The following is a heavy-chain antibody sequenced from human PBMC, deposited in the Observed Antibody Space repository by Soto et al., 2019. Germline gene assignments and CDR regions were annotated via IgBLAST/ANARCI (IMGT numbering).Heavy chain of an antibody. D-gene: IGHD3-16*01. CDR2: ISGSGST. CDR1: GFTVSSYA. Sequence: EVQRLESGGGLVQPGGSLRLSCAASGFTVSSYAMSWVRQAPGKGLEWVSVISGSGSTYSADSVKGRFTISRDSSKNTVYLQMNSLRAEHTAVYYCAKALRFTFTTGYYMDVCCRGTTVTVSS. J-gene: IGHJ6*03. CDR3: AKALRFTFTTGYYMDV. V-gene: IGHV3-23*01.